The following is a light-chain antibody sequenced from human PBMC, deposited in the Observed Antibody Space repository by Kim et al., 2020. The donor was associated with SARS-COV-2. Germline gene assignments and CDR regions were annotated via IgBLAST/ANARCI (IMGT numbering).Light chain of an antibody. Sequence: ELTQPPSASGTPGQRVTISCSGSSSSIGSNTVNWYQQLPGTAPKVLIYSNNQRPSGVPDRFSGSKSGTSASLAISGLQSEDEADYYCAAWDDSLSGWVFGGGTKVTVL. CDR1: SSSIGSNT. J-gene: IGLJ3*02. CDR2: SNN. CDR3: AAWDDSLSGWV. V-gene: IGLV1-44*01.